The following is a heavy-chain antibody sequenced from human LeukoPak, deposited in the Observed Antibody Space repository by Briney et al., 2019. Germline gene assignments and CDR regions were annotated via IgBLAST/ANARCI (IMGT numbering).Heavy chain of an antibody. D-gene: IGHD1-1*01. CDR3: ARDPGTMGAYYFDY. CDR2: IYHSGST. V-gene: IGHV4-4*02. CDR1: GFTFSSYSM. Sequence: PGGSLRLSCAASGFTFSSYSMNWVRQPPGKGLEWIGEIYHSGSTNYNPSLKSRVTISVDKSKNQFSLKLSSVTAADTAVYYCARDPGTMGAYYFDYWGQGTLVTVSS. J-gene: IGHJ4*02.